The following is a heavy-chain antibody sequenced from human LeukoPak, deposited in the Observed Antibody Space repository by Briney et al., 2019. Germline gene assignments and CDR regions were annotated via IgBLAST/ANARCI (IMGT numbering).Heavy chain of an antibody. D-gene: IGHD6-13*01. J-gene: IGHJ5*02. Sequence: ASVKVSCKASGYTFTGYYMHWVRQAPGQGLEWMGWINPNSGGTNYAQKFQGRVTMTRDTSISTAYMELSRLRSDDMAVYYCARDFEGSSWYYWFDPWGQGTLVTVSS. CDR2: INPNSGGT. CDR1: GYTFTGYY. V-gene: IGHV1-2*02. CDR3: ARDFEGSSWYYWFDP.